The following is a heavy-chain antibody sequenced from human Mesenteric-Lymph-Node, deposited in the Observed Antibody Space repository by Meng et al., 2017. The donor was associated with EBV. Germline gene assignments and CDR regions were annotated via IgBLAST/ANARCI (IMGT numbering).Heavy chain of an antibody. V-gene: IGHV1-69*01. J-gene: IGHJ4*02. Sequence: QVHLVQSGAEVKKPGSSVTVSCKASGGSISSYAISWVRQAPGQGLDWMGAIIPIFSTTMYAQRFQGRVAITADESTSTAYMELNSLRFEDTAVYYCARTNPWLASEYWGQGTLVTVSS. D-gene: IGHD6-19*01. CDR3: ARTNPWLASEY. CDR1: GGSISSYA. CDR2: IIPIFSTT.